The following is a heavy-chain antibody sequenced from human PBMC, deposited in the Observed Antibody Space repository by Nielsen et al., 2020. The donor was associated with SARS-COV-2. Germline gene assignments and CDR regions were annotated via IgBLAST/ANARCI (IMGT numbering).Heavy chain of an antibody. D-gene: IGHD5-12*01. J-gene: IGHJ6*02. CDR1: GYTFTSYA. Sequence: ASVKVSRKASGYTFTSYAMHWVRQAPGQRLEWMGWINAGNGNTKYSQKFQGRITITRDTSASTVYMDLSSLRSEDTAVYYCARSGFTNFHYYYGMDVWGQGTVVTVSS. CDR3: ARSGFTNFHYYYGMDV. V-gene: IGHV1-3*01. CDR2: INAGNGNT.